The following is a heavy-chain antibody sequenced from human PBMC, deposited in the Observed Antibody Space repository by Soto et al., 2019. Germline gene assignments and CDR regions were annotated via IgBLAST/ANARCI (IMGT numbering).Heavy chain of an antibody. CDR2: ISGSGAYT. V-gene: IGHV3-23*01. Sequence: EVQLLESGGGLVQPGGSLRLSCPASGFTFSSYVMSWVRQAPGKGLEWVSTISGSGAYTYYADSVKGRFTISRDNSKNTLYLQMSTLRAEDTALYYCAKSSPIGVYYFDYWGQGTLVTVSS. J-gene: IGHJ4*02. D-gene: IGHD3-3*01. CDR3: AKSSPIGVYYFDY. CDR1: GFTFSSYV.